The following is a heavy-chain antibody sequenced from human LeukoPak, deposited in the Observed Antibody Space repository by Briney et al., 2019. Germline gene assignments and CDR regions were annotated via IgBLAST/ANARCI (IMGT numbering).Heavy chain of an antibody. Sequence: GGSLRLSCAASGFTFSSNWMSWVRQAPGKGLEWVANIKQDGSEKYYVDSVKGRFTISRDNAKNSLYLQMNSLRAEDTAVYYCARDSMDYGDYVQVYWGQGTLVTVSS. D-gene: IGHD4-17*01. CDR1: GFTFSSNW. J-gene: IGHJ4*02. CDR2: IKQDGSEK. CDR3: ARDSMDYGDYVQVY. V-gene: IGHV3-7*01.